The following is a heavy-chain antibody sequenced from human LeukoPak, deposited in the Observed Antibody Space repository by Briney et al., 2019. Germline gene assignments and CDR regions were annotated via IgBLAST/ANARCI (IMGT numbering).Heavy chain of an antibody. CDR1: GYTFTSNE. J-gene: IGHJ4*02. CDR2: MNPNSGNT. D-gene: IGHD6-19*01. V-gene: IGHV1-8*01. CDR3: ARGLPHQWLIPAY. Sequence: ASEKVSCKASGYTFTSNEINWVRQATGQGLEWMGWMNPNSGNTGYAQKFQGRVTMTCNTSISTAYMELSSLKSEDTAVYYCARGLPHQWLIPAYWGQGTLVTVSS.